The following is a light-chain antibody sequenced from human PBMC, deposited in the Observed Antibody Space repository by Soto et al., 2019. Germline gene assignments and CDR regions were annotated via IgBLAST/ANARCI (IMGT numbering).Light chain of an antibody. V-gene: IGLV2-14*03. Sequence: QSVLTQPASVSGSPGQSITISCTGTSTDVGGYNYVSWYQHHPGKAPILMIYDISNRPSGVSNRFSGSKSGNTATLTISGLQAEDEADYFCSSYTSSSTLVVFGGGTKLTVL. CDR2: DIS. CDR1: STDVGGYNY. J-gene: IGLJ3*02. CDR3: SSYTSSSTLVV.